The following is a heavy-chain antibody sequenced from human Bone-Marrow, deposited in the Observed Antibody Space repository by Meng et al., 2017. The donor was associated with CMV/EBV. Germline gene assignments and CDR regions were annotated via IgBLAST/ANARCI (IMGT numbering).Heavy chain of an antibody. J-gene: IGHJ6*02. CDR2: IYYSGST. CDR1: GGSISSYY. Sequence: SETLSLTCTVSGGSISSYYWSWIRQPPGKGLEWIGYIYYSGSTNYNPSLKSRVTISVDTSKNQFSLKLSSVTAADTAVYYCARYCSSTSCYYYYGMDVWGQGTTVTVSS. V-gene: IGHV4-59*01. CDR3: ARYCSSTSCYYYYGMDV. D-gene: IGHD2-2*01.